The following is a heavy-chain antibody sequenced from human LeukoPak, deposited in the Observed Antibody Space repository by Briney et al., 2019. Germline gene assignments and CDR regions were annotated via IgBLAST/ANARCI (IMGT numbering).Heavy chain of an antibody. CDR3: ARNDYGDYVKWLYYYYGMDV. D-gene: IGHD4-17*01. V-gene: IGHV1-8*01. CDR1: GYTFTSYD. CDR2: MNPNSGNT. J-gene: IGHJ6*02. Sequence: GASVKVSCKASGYTFTSYDINRVRQATGQGLEWMGWMNPNSGNTGYAQKFQGRVTMTRNTSISTAYMELSSLRSEDTAVYYCARNDYGDYVKWLYYYYGMDVWGQGTTVTVSS.